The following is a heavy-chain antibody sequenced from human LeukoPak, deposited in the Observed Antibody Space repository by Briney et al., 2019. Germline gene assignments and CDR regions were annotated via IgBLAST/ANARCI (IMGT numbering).Heavy chain of an antibody. CDR2: IRYDGSNK. J-gene: IGHJ4*02. D-gene: IGHD3-22*01. CDR3: AKSEMSYYDSSGHQIDY. Sequence: GGSLRLSCAASGFTFSSYGMHWVRQAPGKGLEWVAFIRYDGSNKYYTDSVKGRFTISRDNSKNTLYLQMNSLRTEDTAVYYCAKSEMSYYDSSGHQIDYWGQGTLVTVSS. V-gene: IGHV3-30*02. CDR1: GFTFSSYG.